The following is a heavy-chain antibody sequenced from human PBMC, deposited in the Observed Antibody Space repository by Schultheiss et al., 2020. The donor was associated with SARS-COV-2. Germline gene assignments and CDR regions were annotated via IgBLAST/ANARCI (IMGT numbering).Heavy chain of an antibody. CDR3: ARGDSSGDSDY. J-gene: IGHJ4*02. D-gene: IGHD3-22*01. Sequence: SETLSLTCTVSGGSISSYYWSWIRQPPGKGLEWIVYIYYSGSTNYNPSLKSRVTISVDTSKNQFSLKLSSVTAADTAVYYCARGDSSGDSDYWGQGTLVTVAS. V-gene: IGHV4-59*01. CDR1: GGSISSYY. CDR2: IYYSGST.